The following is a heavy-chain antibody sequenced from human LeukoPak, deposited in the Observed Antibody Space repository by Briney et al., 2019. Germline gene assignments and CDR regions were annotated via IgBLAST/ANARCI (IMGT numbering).Heavy chain of an antibody. CDR3: ARVKGSSSWFQWYFDL. Sequence: SQTLSLTCTVSGDSISSNIYYWGWIRQPPGKGLEWIGSIFYSGSSYYNPSLKSRLTMSVDTSKNQFSLKLSSVTAADTAVYYCARVKGSSSWFQWYFDLWGRGTQVTVSS. J-gene: IGHJ2*01. D-gene: IGHD6-13*01. CDR2: IFYSGSS. CDR1: GDSISSNIYY. V-gene: IGHV4-39*07.